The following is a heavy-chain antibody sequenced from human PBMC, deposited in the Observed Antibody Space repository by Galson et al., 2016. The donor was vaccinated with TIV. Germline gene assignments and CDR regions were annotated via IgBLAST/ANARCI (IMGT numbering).Heavy chain of an antibody. V-gene: IGHV3-53*05. CDR2: IDSDGST. D-gene: IGHD2-21*01. CDR3: ARERRHCGNECFLRYYYGMDA. J-gene: IGHJ6*02. CDR1: AFSVNGNY. Sequence: SLRLSCAASAFSVNGNYMSWVRQAPGKGLEWVALIDSDGSTIHADSVKGRFTVSRDNSKNMVYLQMNSLRPEDTAVYFCARERRHCGNECFLRYYYGMDAGGQGTTVTVSS.